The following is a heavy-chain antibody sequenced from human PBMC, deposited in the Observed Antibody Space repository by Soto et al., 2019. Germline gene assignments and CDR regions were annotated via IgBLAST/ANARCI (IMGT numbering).Heavy chain of an antibody. D-gene: IGHD2-15*01. Sequence: EVQLVESGGGLVQPGGSLRLSCAASGFTFSSYWMHWVRQAPGKGLVWVSRINSDGSSTSYADSVKGRFTISRDNSKNTLYLQMSSLRAEDTAVYYCARGGVGYCSGGSCYSDYWGQGTLVTVSS. CDR2: INSDGSST. CDR1: GFTFSSYW. V-gene: IGHV3-74*01. J-gene: IGHJ4*02. CDR3: ARGGVGYCSGGSCYSDY.